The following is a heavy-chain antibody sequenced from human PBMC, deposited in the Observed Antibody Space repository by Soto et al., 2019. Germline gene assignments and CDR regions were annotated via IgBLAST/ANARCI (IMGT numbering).Heavy chain of an antibody. Sequence: PGGSLRLSCAASGFTFSSFAMTWVRQAPGKGLEWVSTITGSGGYTYYADSVKGRVTISRDNSKNTLYLQMNSLRAEDTAVYYCARDHSRYCSSTSCYPLDYWGQGTLGTVSS. CDR2: ITGSGGYT. D-gene: IGHD2-2*01. CDR1: GFTFSSFA. CDR3: ARDHSRYCSSTSCYPLDY. V-gene: IGHV3-23*01. J-gene: IGHJ4*02.